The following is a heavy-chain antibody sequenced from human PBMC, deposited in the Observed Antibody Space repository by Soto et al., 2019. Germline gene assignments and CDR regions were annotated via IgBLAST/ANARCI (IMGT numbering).Heavy chain of an antibody. V-gene: IGHV4-39*01. CDR1: GGSISSSSYY. CDR3: ARQGIHCSSTSCYGNWFDP. Sequence: QLQLQESGPGLVKPSETLSLTCTVSGGSISSSSYYWGWIRQPPGKGLEWIGSIYYSGSTYYNPSLKSLVTISVETSKNQFSLKLSSVTAADTAVYYCARQGIHCSSTSCYGNWFDPWGQGTLVTVSS. CDR2: IYYSGST. D-gene: IGHD2-2*01. J-gene: IGHJ5*02.